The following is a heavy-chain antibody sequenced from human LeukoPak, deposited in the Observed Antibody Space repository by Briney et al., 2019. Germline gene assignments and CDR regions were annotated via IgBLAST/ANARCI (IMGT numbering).Heavy chain of an antibody. D-gene: IGHD1-1*01. CDR2: INHSGST. CDR3: ARVGGAGDDPYYFDY. CDR1: GGSFSGYY. V-gene: IGHV4-34*09. Sequence: PSETLSLTCAVYGGSFSGYYWSWIRQPPGKGLEWIGEINHSGSTNYNPSLKSRVTISVDTSKNQFSLKLSSVTAADTAVYYCARVGGAGDDPYYFDYWGQGTLVTVSS. J-gene: IGHJ4*02.